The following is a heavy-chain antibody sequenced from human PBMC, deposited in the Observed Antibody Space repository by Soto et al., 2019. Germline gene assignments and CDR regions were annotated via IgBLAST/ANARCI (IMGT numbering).Heavy chain of an antibody. V-gene: IGHV3-72*01. CDR1: GFTFSDYY. Sequence: EVQLVESGGGLVQPGGSLRLSCAASGFTFSDYYMDWVRQAPGKGLEWVGRTGNKANSYTTEYAASVKGRFAISRDDSKNSLYLQMNSLKTEDTAMYYCVRTPSKGSTSYYFDSWGQGSLVTVSS. CDR3: VRTPSKGSTSYYFDS. J-gene: IGHJ4*02. CDR2: TGNKANSYTT. D-gene: IGHD2-2*01.